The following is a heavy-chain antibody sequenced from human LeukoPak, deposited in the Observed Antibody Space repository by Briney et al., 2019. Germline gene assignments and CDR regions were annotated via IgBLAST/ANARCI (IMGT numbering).Heavy chain of an antibody. J-gene: IGHJ5*02. CDR1: GGSISSGSYY. D-gene: IGHD6-13*01. Sequence: SQTLSLTCTVSGGSISSGSYYWSWIRQPAGKGLEWIGRIYTSGSTNYNPSLKSRVTISVDTSKNQFSLKLSSVTAADTAVYYCAREEEQQLENWFDPWGQGTLVTVSS. CDR3: AREEEQQLENWFDP. CDR2: IYTSGST. V-gene: IGHV4-61*02.